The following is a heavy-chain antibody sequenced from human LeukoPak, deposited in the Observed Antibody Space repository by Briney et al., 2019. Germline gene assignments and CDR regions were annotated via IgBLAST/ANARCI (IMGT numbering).Heavy chain of an antibody. Sequence: GGSLRLSCATSEFTFYNYAMNWVRQSPGKGLEWVSGIDGGGDITYIADFVKGRFTISRDNSKDTLYLQMNNLTAADTALYYCGKDVRGYRRPLDYWGQGTLVTVSS. J-gene: IGHJ4*02. CDR2: IDGGGDIT. D-gene: IGHD5-18*01. V-gene: IGHV3-23*01. CDR1: EFTFYNYA. CDR3: GKDVRGYRRPLDY.